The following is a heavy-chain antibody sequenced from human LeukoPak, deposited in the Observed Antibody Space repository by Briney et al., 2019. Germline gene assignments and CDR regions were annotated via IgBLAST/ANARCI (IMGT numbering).Heavy chain of an antibody. J-gene: IGHJ5*02. Sequence: SETLSLTCTVSGGSINNSYWTWIRQPPGKGLEWIGHIYYSGSTNYSPSLKSRVTMSVDTSKNQFSLKLSSVTAADTAVYYCARDFRVLRYFDWLHNWFDPWGQGTLVTVSS. CDR1: GGSINNSY. CDR3: ARDFRVLRYFDWLHNWFDP. V-gene: IGHV4-59*12. D-gene: IGHD3-9*01. CDR2: IYYSGST.